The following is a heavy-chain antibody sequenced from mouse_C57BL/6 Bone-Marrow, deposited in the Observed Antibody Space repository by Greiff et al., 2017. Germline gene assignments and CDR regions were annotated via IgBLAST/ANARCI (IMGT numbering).Heavy chain of an antibody. CDR2: IHPNSGST. CDR3: ARWYNSLGDY. J-gene: IGHJ4*01. CDR1: GYTFTSYW. Sequence: QVQLQQPGAELVKPGASVKLSCKASGYTFTSYWMHWVKQRPGQGLEWIGMIHPNSGSTNYNEKFTSKATLTVDKASSTAYMQLSSLTSEDSAVYYCARWYNSLGDYWGQGTSVTVSS. D-gene: IGHD3-1*01. V-gene: IGHV1-64*01.